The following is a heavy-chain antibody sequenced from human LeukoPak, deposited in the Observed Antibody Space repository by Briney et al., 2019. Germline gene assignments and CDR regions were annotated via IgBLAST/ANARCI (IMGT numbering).Heavy chain of an antibody. CDR3: TRPRTPSGGSCYI. Sequence: GGSLRLSCAASAFTFSTYSRNWVPPAPGKGLEWRSYISSSSSTIHYAESVKGRVTISRDNANNSLYLQMNRASAEDTAIYYCTRPRTPSGGSCYIWGQGNLVTVSS. D-gene: IGHD2-15*01. CDR2: ISSSSSTI. CDR1: AFTFSTYS. J-gene: IGHJ4*02. V-gene: IGHV3-48*04.